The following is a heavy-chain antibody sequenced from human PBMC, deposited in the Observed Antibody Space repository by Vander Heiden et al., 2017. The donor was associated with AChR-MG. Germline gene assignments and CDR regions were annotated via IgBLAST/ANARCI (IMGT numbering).Heavy chain of an antibody. V-gene: IGHV3-48*02. CDR2: ISSSSSTI. Sequence: EVQLVESGGGLVQPGGSLRLSCAASGFTFSSYSMNWVRQAPGKGLEWVSYISSSSSTIYYADSVKGRFTISRDNAKNSLYLQMNSLRDEDTAVYYCARDGESRTGTEERDYWGQGTLVTVSS. CDR1: GFTFSSYS. CDR3: ARDGESRTGTEERDY. D-gene: IGHD1-1*01. J-gene: IGHJ4*02.